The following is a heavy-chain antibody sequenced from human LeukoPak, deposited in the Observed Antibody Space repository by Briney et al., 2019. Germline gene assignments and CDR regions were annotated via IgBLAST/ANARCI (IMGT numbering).Heavy chain of an antibody. CDR1: GGSISTYY. CDR2: MYYSGSS. Sequence: SETLSLTCTVSGGSISTYYWSWIRRPPRKGLEWIGYMYYSGSSNYNPSLKSRVTISVDTSKNQFSLKLNSVTAADTAVYYCARDYYGHYYMDVWGKGTTVTISS. CDR3: ARDYYGHYYMDV. V-gene: IGHV4-59*13. D-gene: IGHD3-10*01. J-gene: IGHJ6*03.